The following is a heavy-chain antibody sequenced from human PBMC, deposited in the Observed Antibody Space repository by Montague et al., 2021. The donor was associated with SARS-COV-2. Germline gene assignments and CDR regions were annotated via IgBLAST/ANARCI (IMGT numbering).Heavy chain of an antibody. CDR2: IYWDDDK. D-gene: IGHD4-17*01. J-gene: IGHJ5*02. Sequence: PALVKPTQTLTQTCTFSGFSLNTSGEGVGWVRQPPGKALEWLALIYWDDDKRYSPSLESRSTISKDTTKNEVVLTVANMDPVDTAAYYCARYGDYGSWFDPWGQGTLVTVSS. V-gene: IGHV2-5*02. CDR3: ARYGDYGSWFDP. CDR1: GFSLNTSGEG.